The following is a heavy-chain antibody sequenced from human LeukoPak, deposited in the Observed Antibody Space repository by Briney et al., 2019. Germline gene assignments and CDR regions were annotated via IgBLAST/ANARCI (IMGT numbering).Heavy chain of an antibody. D-gene: IGHD3-9*01. CDR1: GFTFSNAW. CDR2: IKSKTDGGTT. Sequence: GGSLRLSCAASGFTFSNAWMSWVRQAPGKGLEWVGRIKSKTDGGTTDYAAPVKGRFTISRDDSKNTLYLQMNSLKTEDTAVYYCTTDRYDILTGYFDYWGQGTLVTVSS. CDR3: TTDRYDILTGYFDY. J-gene: IGHJ4*02. V-gene: IGHV3-15*01.